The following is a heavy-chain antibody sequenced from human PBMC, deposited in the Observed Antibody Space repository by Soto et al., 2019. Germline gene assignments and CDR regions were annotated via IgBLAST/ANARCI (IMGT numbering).Heavy chain of an antibody. Sequence: QVHLVESGGGVVQPGGSLRLSCAASGFTFSSYDIHWVRQAPGKGLEWVAIIWFDGSNKYYADSVKGRFSISRDNSKNTLFLQMDSLRAEDTAVYYCARGQLPAATTYFDFWGQGTLVIVSS. CDR3: ARGQLPAATTYFDF. V-gene: IGHV3-33*01. J-gene: IGHJ4*02. D-gene: IGHD2-15*01. CDR2: IWFDGSNK. CDR1: GFTFSSYD.